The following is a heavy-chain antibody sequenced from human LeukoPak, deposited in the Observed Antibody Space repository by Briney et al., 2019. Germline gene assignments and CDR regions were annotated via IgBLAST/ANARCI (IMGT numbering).Heavy chain of an antibody. CDR2: IKQDGSEK. J-gene: IGHJ6*02. D-gene: IGHD1-26*01. Sequence: GGSLRLSCAASGFTFSSYWMTWVRQAPGKGLEWVANIKQDGSEKYYVDSVKGRFTISRDNAKNSLYLQMNSLRAEDTAVYYCARDLIVGAPEVVDYYYYYGMDVWGQGATVTVSS. V-gene: IGHV3-7*01. CDR3: ARDLIVGAPEVVDYYYYYGMDV. CDR1: GFTFSSYW.